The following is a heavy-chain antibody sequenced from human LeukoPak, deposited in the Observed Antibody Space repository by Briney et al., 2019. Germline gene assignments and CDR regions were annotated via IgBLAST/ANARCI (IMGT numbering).Heavy chain of an antibody. CDR3: ARDRVGATLYFDY. CDR2: INPSGGST. D-gene: IGHD1-26*01. V-gene: IGHV1-46*01. Sequence: GASVKVSCKASGYTFTSYYMHWVRPAPGQGLEWMGIINPSGGSTSYAQKFQGRVTMTREMTTSTVYMELSSLRAEDTAVYYCARDRVGATLYFDYGGQGTLVTVSS. CDR1: GYTFTSYY. J-gene: IGHJ4*02.